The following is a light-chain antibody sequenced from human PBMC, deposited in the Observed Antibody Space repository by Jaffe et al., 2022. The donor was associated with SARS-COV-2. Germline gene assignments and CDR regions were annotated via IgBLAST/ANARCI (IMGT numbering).Light chain of an antibody. CDR2: GVS. J-gene: IGKJ1*01. V-gene: IGKV1-27*01. Sequence: DIQMTQSPSSLSASVGDRVTITCRASQGINNYLAWYQQKPGQAPKLLIYGVSTLQSGVPSRFSGSGSGTDFTLTISSLQPEDIASYYCQEYNSARWTFGQGTKVDMK. CDR1: QGINNY. CDR3: QEYNSARWT.